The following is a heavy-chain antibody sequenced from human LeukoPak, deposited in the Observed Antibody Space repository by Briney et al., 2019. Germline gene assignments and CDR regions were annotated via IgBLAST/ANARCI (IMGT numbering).Heavy chain of an antibody. CDR3: ARSERSPWYFDY. V-gene: IGHV4-30-2*01. D-gene: IGHD1-1*01. Sequence: PSETLSLTCAVSGGSISSGGYSWSWIRQPPGKGLEWIGYIYHSGSTYYNPSLKRRVTISVDRSKNQFSLKLSSVTAADTAVYYCARSERSPWYFDYWGQGTLVTVSS. J-gene: IGHJ4*02. CDR1: GGSISSGGYS. CDR2: IYHSGST.